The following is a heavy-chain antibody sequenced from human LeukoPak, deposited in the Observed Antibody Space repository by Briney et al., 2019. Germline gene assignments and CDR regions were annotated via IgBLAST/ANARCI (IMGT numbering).Heavy chain of an antibody. D-gene: IGHD3-22*01. V-gene: IGHV4-31*03. CDR3: ARELRYDNSDSGAF. CDR2: IYDSGST. J-gene: IGHJ3*01. CDR1: GASISSGGYY. Sequence: SETLSLTCTVSGASISSGGYYWNWIRQHPGKGLEWIGYIYDSGSTYYSPSLRSRVTISIDTSTNQFSLKLTSVTAADTALYYCARELRYDNSDSGAFWGQGTVVTVSS.